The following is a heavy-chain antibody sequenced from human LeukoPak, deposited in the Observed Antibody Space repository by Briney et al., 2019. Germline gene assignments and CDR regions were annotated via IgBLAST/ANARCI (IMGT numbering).Heavy chain of an antibody. J-gene: IGHJ5*02. Sequence: PSETLSLTCTVSGGSISNYYWSWIRQPPGKGLEWIGYIYYSGSTEYNPSLKSRVTISVDMSKNQFSLKLRSVTAADTAVYYCAREDYYGSGSYLGWFDPWGQGTLVTVSS. CDR1: GGSISNYY. V-gene: IGHV4-59*01. CDR3: AREDYYGSGSYLGWFDP. D-gene: IGHD3-10*01. CDR2: IYYSGST.